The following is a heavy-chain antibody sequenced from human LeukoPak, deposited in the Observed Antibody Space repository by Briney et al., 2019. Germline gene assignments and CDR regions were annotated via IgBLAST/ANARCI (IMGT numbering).Heavy chain of an antibody. Sequence: SETLSLTCTVSGGSISSYYWSWIRQPPGKGLEWIGYIYYSGSTNYNPSLKSRVTISVDTSKNQFSQKLSSVTAADTAVYYCARLALTGYCSSTSCANWFDPWGQGTLVTVSS. D-gene: IGHD2-2*01. J-gene: IGHJ5*02. CDR1: GGSISSYY. V-gene: IGHV4-59*08. CDR3: ARLALTGYCSSTSCANWFDP. CDR2: IYYSGST.